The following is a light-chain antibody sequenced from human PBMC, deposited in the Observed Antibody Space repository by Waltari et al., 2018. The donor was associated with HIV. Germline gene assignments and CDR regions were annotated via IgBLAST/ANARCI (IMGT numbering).Light chain of an antibody. CDR2: KTS. CDR3: QQYKSFSLT. Sequence: DIQMTQSPSTLSVSVGDRVIITCRSSQNVDNWLAWYQQRPGSAPKVLIYKTSTLQTGVPSRFSGSESGTEFSLTISSLQPDDFATYYCQQYKSFSLTFGQGTRLEIK. V-gene: IGKV1-5*03. J-gene: IGKJ5*01. CDR1: QNVDNW.